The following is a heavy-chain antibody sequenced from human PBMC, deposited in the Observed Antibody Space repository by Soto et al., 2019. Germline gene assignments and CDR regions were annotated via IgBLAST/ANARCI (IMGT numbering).Heavy chain of an antibody. CDR1: GASISSDGYY. CDR2: IYASGDT. Sequence: QVQLQESGPGLVRPSQTLSLTCTVSGASISSDGYYWSWIRHHPGRGLEWIGYIYASGDTHYNPSLRSRLTMSVDSSKTQFSLRLGSVSAADTAMYFCSRHTYGDPFHYWGRGTLVTVSS. V-gene: IGHV4-31*03. CDR3: SRHTYGDPFHY. D-gene: IGHD4-17*01. J-gene: IGHJ4*02.